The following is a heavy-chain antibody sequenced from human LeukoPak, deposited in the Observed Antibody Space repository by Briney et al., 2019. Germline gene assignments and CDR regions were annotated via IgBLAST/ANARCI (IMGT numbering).Heavy chain of an antibody. V-gene: IGHV4-38-2*02. Sequence: ETLSLTCTVSGYSMSSGYYWGWIRQPPERGLEWIGSMYHTGSTYYNPSLKSRVTISVDTSKNQSYLKLSSVTAAETAVYYCARGLTPDAFDIWGQGTMVTVSS. J-gene: IGHJ3*02. CDR3: ARGLTPDAFDI. CDR1: GYSMSSGYY. CDR2: MYHTGST.